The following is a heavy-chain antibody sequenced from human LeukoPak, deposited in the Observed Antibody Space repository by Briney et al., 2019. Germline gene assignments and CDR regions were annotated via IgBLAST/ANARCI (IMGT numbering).Heavy chain of an antibody. J-gene: IGHJ4*02. CDR2: ISRSSSTI. Sequence: GGSLRLSCAASGFTFSSYSMNWVRQAPGKGLEWVSYISRSSSTIYYADSVKGRFAISRDNAKDSLYLQMNSLRAEDTAVYYCATKQRPAPPPDSWGQGTPVTVSS. D-gene: IGHD6-25*01. V-gene: IGHV3-48*01. CDR3: ATKQRPAPPPDS. CDR1: GFTFSSYS.